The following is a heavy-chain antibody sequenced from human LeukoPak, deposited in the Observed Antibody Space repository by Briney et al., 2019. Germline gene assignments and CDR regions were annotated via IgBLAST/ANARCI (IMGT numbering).Heavy chain of an antibody. J-gene: IGHJ6*02. D-gene: IGHD2-15*01. CDR1: GFTVSSNY. CDR2: IYSGGST. Sequence: GGSLRLSCAASGFTVSSNYMSWVRQAPGQGLEWVSVIYSGGSTYYADSVKGRFTISRDNSKNTLYLQMNSLRAEDTAVYYCARALVVVAAGGWLVAGGMDVWGQGTTVTVSS. V-gene: IGHV3-66*01. CDR3: ARALVVVAAGGWLVAGGMDV.